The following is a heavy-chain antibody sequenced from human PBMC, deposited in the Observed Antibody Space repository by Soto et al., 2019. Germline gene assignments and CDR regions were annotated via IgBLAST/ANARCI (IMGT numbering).Heavy chain of an antibody. CDR3: PKGGHADS. J-gene: IGHJ5*01. CDR2: IKSKSYGETT. D-gene: IGHD2-15*01. Sequence: PGGSLRLSCTASGFTFSDYTMSWFRQAPGKGLEWVGFIKSKSYGETTEYAASVKGRFTISRDDSKSIAYLQMNSLKTEDTAVYSCPKGGHADSWGQGTLVTVSS. V-gene: IGHV3-49*03. CDR1: GFTFSDYT.